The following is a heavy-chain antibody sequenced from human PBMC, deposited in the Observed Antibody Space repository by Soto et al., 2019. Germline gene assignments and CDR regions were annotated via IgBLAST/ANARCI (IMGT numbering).Heavy chain of an antibody. CDR1: GGSISSSSYY. J-gene: IGHJ6*03. CDR2: IYYSGST. Sequence: PSETLSLTCTVSGGSISSSSYYRGWIRQPPGKGLEWIGSIYYSGSTYHNPSLKSRVTISVDTSKNQFSLKLSSVTAADTAVYYCATLRYNWNYPDYYYMDVWGKGTTVTVSS. CDR3: ATLRYNWNYPDYYYMDV. D-gene: IGHD1-7*01. V-gene: IGHV4-39*01.